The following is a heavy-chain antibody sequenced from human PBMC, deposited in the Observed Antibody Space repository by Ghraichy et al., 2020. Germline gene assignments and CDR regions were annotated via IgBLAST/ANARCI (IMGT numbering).Heavy chain of an antibody. CDR3: ARATIRNGMDV. D-gene: IGHD5-12*01. V-gene: IGHV3-30*03. CDR1: GFTFSSYG. CDR2: ISYDGSNK. J-gene: IGHJ6*02. Sequence: GESLNISCAASGFTFSSYGMHWVRQAPGKGLEWVAVISYDGSNKYYADSVKGRFTISRDNSKNTLYLQMNSLRAADTAVYYCARATIRNGMDVWGQGTTVTVSS.